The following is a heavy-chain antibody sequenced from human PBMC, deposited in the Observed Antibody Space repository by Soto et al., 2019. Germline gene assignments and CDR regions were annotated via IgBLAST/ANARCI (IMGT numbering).Heavy chain of an antibody. J-gene: IGHJ4*02. D-gene: IGHD1-1*01. V-gene: IGHV1-18*01. CDR1: GYTFTRSG. CDR2: ISTYNGDT. Sequence: GASVKVSCKASGYTFTRSGISWVRQAPGQGLEWMGWISTYNGDTNCAQTFQGRVTMTTDTSTSTVHMEVRSLRSDDTGTYYCAHLPWKEMWPRAPVVNWGQGTPVTVSS. CDR3: AHLPWKEMWPRAPVVN.